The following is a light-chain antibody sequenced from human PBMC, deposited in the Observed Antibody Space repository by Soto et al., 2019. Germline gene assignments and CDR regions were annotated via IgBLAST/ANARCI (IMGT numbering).Light chain of an antibody. Sequence: DIQMTQSPSTLSASVGDRVTITCRASQSISSWLAWYQQKPGKAPKLLIYDASILESGVPSRFSGSGSGTEFALTISSLQPDDFATYYCQQYNSYPLTFGQGTKVEIK. CDR1: QSISSW. J-gene: IGKJ1*01. CDR3: QQYNSYPLT. CDR2: DAS. V-gene: IGKV1-5*01.